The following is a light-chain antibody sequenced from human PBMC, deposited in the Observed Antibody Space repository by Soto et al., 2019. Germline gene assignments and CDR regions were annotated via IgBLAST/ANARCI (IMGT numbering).Light chain of an antibody. J-gene: IGKJ1*01. CDR3: QHYNSYSEA. Sequence: DIQITQSPSTLSGSVGDRVTITCRASQTISSWLAWYLQKPGKAPKLLIYKASTLKSGVLSRFSGSGSGTEFTLTISSLQPDDFATYYCQHYNSYSEAFGQGTKVDIK. V-gene: IGKV1-5*03. CDR2: KAS. CDR1: QTISSW.